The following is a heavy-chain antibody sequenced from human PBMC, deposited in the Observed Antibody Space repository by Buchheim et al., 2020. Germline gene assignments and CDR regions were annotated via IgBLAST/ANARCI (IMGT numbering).Heavy chain of an antibody. CDR3: AKFDLSRGYYGSVNSYYGMDV. D-gene: IGHD3-10*01. CDR1: GNSISSFY. CDR2: VSYTGTT. J-gene: IGHJ6*02. V-gene: IGHV4-59*01. Sequence: QVQLQESGPGLVKPWETLSLTCTVSGNSISSFYWSWIRQPPGKGLEWLGYVSYTGTTDYNPSLKSRVTISVDTSKNQFSLRLSSVTAADAAVYYCAKFDLSRGYYGSVNSYYGMDVWGQGTT.